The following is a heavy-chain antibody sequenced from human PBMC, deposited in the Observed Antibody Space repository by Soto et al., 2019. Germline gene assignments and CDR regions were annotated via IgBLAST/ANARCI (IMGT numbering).Heavy chain of an antibody. D-gene: IGHD3-3*01. Sequence: QVQLVESGGGLVKPGGCLRLCCAASGFTFSDYYMSWIRQAPGKGLEWVSYISSSGSTIYYADSVKGRFTISRDNAKNSLYLQMNSLRAEDTAVYYCARASNYDFWSGYYPDYYYYYGMDVWGQGTTVTVSS. V-gene: IGHV3-11*01. CDR2: ISSSGSTI. CDR3: ARASNYDFWSGYYPDYYYYYGMDV. CDR1: GFTFSDYY. J-gene: IGHJ6*02.